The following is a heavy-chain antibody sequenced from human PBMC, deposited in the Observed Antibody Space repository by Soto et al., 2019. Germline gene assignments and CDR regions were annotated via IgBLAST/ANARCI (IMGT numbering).Heavy chain of an antibody. J-gene: IGHJ4*02. CDR3: AHSLSNFRFFDY. CDR2: IYSDADK. V-gene: IGHV2-5*02. CDR1: GFSLTASALG. D-gene: IGHD4-4*01. Sequence: QITLKESGPTLVKPTETLTLTCSFSGFSLTASALGVGWIRQPPGKALEWLALIYSDADKRSSPSLKNRVTITKDTSKNHVVLTLTNIDPVDTGTYYCAHSLSNFRFFDYWGQGILVTVSS.